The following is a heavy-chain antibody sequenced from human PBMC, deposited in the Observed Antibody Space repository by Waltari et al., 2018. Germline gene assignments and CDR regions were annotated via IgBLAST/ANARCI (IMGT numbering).Heavy chain of an antibody. V-gene: IGHV3-20*04. D-gene: IGHD1-1*01. Sequence: EVQLVESGGGVVGPGGSLRLSCAVFGFTFPDFGMTLVRQVPGRGQEWVSGINWNGGRTRYTESVKGRFTISRDNAKNSLYLQMNSLRAEDTALYYCVRGSTGIIFDYWGQGTLVTVSS. CDR2: INWNGGRT. CDR3: VRGSTGIIFDY. CDR1: GFTFPDFG. J-gene: IGHJ4*02.